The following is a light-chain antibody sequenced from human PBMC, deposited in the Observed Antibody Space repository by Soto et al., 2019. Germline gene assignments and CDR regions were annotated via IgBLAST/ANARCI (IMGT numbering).Light chain of an antibody. CDR1: SSDVGGYNF. CDR3: TSYAGNNGV. J-gene: IGLJ3*02. CDR2: EVS. V-gene: IGLV2-8*01. Sequence: QSALTQPPSASGSPGQSVTISCTGTSSDVGGYNFVSWYQQHPGKAPKLMTYEVSKRPSGVPDRFSGSKSGNTASLTVSGLQTEDEADYYCTSYAGNNGVFGGGTKLTVL.